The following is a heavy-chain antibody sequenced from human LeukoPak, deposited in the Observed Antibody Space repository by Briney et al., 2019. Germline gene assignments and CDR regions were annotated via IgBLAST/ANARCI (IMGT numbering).Heavy chain of an antibody. Sequence: PSETLSLTCTVFGGSLSSYYWSWIRQPPGKGLEWIGYIYYSGSTNYNPSLKSRVTISVDTSKNQFSLKLSSVTAADTAVYYCARDLVGAIPFDYWGQGTLVTVSS. CDR1: GGSLSSYY. CDR3: ARDLVGAIPFDY. V-gene: IGHV4-59*12. J-gene: IGHJ4*02. CDR2: IYYSGST. D-gene: IGHD1-26*01.